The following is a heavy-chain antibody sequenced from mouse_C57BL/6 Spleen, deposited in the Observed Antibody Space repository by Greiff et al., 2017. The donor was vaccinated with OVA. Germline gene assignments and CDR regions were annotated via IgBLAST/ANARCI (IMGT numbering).Heavy chain of an antibody. CDR2: IHPNSGST. Sequence: VQLQQPGAELVKPGASVKLSCKASGYTFTSYWMHWVKQRPGQGLEWIGMIHPNSGSTNYNEKFKSKATLTVDKSSSIAYMQLSSLTSEDSAVYYCARGSITTVPYYAMDYWGQGTSVTVSS. J-gene: IGHJ4*01. D-gene: IGHD1-1*01. CDR3: ARGSITTVPYYAMDY. CDR1: GYTFTSYW. V-gene: IGHV1-64*01.